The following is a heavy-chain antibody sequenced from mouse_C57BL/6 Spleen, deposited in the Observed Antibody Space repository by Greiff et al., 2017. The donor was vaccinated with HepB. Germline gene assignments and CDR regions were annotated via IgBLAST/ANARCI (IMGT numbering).Heavy chain of an antibody. J-gene: IGHJ1*03. CDR1: GYTFTSYW. D-gene: IGHD2-3*01. CDR2: IDPSDSYT. CDR3: ARSKDGYHWDFDV. Sequence: VQLQHPGAELVKPGASVKLSCKASGYTFTSYWMQWVKQRPGQGLEWIGEIDPSDSYTNYNQKFKGKATLTVDTSSSTAYMQLSSLTSEDSAVYYCARSKDGYHWDFDVWGTGTTVTVSS. V-gene: IGHV1-50*01.